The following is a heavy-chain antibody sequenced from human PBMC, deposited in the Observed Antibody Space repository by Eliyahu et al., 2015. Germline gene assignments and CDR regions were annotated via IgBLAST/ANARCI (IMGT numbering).Heavy chain of an antibody. Sequence: EVQLLESGGGLVQPGGSLRLSCAASGFTXSSYAXXWVRQAPGKGLEWVSAISGSGGSTYYADSVKGRFTISRDNSKNTLYLQMNSLRAEDTAVYYCANYIAVAGFDYWGQGTLVTVSS. CDR2: ISGSGGST. V-gene: IGHV3-23*01. CDR1: GFTXSSYA. J-gene: IGHJ4*02. CDR3: ANYIAVAGFDY. D-gene: IGHD6-19*01.